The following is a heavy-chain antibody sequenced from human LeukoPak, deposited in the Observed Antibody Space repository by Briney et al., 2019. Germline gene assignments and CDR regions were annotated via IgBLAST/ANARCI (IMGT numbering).Heavy chain of an antibody. D-gene: IGHD1-26*01. CDR3: ASGSYYFDY. Sequence: PSETLSLTCTVSGGSISTYYWSWIRQPPGKGLEWIGYIYYSGSTNYNPSLKSRVTISVDTSKNQFSLKLSSVTAADTAVYYCASGSYYFDYWGQGTLVTVSS. J-gene: IGHJ4*02. V-gene: IGHV4-59*08. CDR2: IYYSGST. CDR1: GGSISTYY.